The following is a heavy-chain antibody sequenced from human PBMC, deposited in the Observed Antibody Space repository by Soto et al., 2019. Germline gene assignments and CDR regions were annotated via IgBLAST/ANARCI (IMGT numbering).Heavy chain of an antibody. V-gene: IGHV4-4*02. J-gene: IGHJ4*02. CDR1: GGSINSRYW. CDR2: IYHSGST. D-gene: IGHD3-10*01. CDR3: ARDQNGSGNYYTREFDY. Sequence: PSETLSLTCAVSGGSINSRYWWSWVRQSPGKGLEWIGEIYHSGSTNYSPSLKSRVTISVDKSKNQFSLNLSSVTAADTAVYYCARDQNGSGNYYTREFDYWGQGTLVTGSS.